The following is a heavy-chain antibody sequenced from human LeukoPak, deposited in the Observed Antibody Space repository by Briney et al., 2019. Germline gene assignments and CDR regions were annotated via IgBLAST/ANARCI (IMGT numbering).Heavy chain of an antibody. CDR1: GYTFTGNY. J-gene: IGHJ4*02. CDR2: MNPNSGNT. CDR3: ARQSTPYDILTGYSVDY. V-gene: IGHV1-8*02. D-gene: IGHD3-9*01. Sequence: GASVKVSCKASGYTFTGNYMHWVRQATGQGLEWMGWMNPNSGNTGYAQKFQGRVTMTRNTSISTAYMELSSLRSEDTAVYYCARQSTPYDILTGYSVDYWGQGTLVTVSS.